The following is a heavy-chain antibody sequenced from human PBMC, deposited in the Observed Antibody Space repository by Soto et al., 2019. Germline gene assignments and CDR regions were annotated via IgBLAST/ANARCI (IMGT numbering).Heavy chain of an antibody. CDR2: IYHSGST. Sequence: SETLSLTCAVSGGSISSSNWWSWVRQPPGKGLEWIGEIYHSGSTNYNPSLKSRVTISVDKSKNQFSLKLSSVTAADTAVYYCAVIESGYGRTFDYWGQGTLVTVSS. CDR1: GGSISSSNW. V-gene: IGHV4-4*02. D-gene: IGHD5-12*01. J-gene: IGHJ4*02. CDR3: AVIESGYGRTFDY.